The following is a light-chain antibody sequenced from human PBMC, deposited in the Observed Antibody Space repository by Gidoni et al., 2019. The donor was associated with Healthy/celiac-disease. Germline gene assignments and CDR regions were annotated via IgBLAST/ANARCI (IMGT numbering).Light chain of an antibody. Sequence: ELVFTQSPATLSLSPGERATPSCRASQSVSSYLAWYQQKPGQAPRLLIYDASNRATVIPARFSGSGSGTDFTRTISSLEPEYFAVYYCQQRSNWPLYTFXQXTKLXIK. CDR2: DAS. V-gene: IGKV3-11*01. CDR3: QQRSNWPLYT. J-gene: IGKJ2*01. CDR1: QSVSSY.